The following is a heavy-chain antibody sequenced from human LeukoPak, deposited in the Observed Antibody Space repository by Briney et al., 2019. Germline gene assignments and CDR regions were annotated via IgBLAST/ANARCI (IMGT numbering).Heavy chain of an antibody. CDR3: ARAYDANDYGDYDPSDPPNNWFDP. D-gene: IGHD4-17*01. Sequence: PGGSLGLSCAASGFTFSSYAVHWVRQAPGKGLEWVAVISYDGSNKYYADSVKGRFTISRDNSKNTLYLQMNSLRAEDTAVYYCARAYDANDYGDYDPSDPPNNWFDPWGQGTLVTVSS. CDR2: ISYDGSNK. J-gene: IGHJ5*02. CDR1: GFTFSSYA. V-gene: IGHV3-30-3*01.